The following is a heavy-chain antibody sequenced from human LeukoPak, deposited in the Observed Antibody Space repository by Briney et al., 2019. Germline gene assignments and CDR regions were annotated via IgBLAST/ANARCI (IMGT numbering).Heavy chain of an antibody. CDR1: GFTVSSNY. CDR3: AKYSANWYLDY. D-gene: IGHD6-6*01. J-gene: IGHJ4*02. Sequence: GGSLRLSCAASGFTVSSNYMSWVRQAPGKGLEWVSVIYSGGSTYHADSVKGRFTISRHNSKNTLYLQMNSLRTEDTAVYYCAKYSANWYLDYWGQGARVTVSS. CDR2: IYSGGST. V-gene: IGHV3-53*04.